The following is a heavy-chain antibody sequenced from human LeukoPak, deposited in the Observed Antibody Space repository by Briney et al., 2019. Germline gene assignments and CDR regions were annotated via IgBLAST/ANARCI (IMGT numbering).Heavy chain of an antibody. J-gene: IGHJ4*02. CDR3: ARDSSRGDFEY. CDR2: ISYDGSNK. D-gene: IGHD3-10*01. Sequence: PGGSLRLSCAASGFIFTSYAMHWVRQAPGKGLEWVAVISYDGSNKYYADSVKGRFTISRDNAKNSLFLQMNSLRAEDTAVYFCARDSSRGDFEYWGQGTLVTVSS. V-gene: IGHV3-33*05. CDR1: GFIFTSYA.